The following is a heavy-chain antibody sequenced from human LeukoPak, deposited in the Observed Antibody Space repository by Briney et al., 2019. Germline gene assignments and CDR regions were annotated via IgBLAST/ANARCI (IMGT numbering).Heavy chain of an antibody. CDR1: EFTVNNYA. Sequence: GGSLRLSCVASEFTVNNYAVSWARQAPGKGLEWVSTISGSGDTTYYEDSVKGRFTISRDDSNNSVFLQMNSLRVDDAAVYYCAKALRAPHRPVYTYYYMDVWGKGTTVIVSS. CDR3: AKALRAPHRPVYTYYYMDV. J-gene: IGHJ6*03. CDR2: ISGSGDTT. V-gene: IGHV3-23*01. D-gene: IGHD2-2*02.